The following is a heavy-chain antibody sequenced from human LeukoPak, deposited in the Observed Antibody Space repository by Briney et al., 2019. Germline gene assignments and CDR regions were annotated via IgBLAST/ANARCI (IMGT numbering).Heavy chain of an antibody. Sequence: NPGGSLRLSCAASGFTFSSYNMNWVRQAPGQGLEWVSSITSGSSYIYYADSVKGRFTISRDNAKSSLYLQMNSLRAEDTALYYCARAGQWFGEFGYYYYMDVWGKGTTVTVSS. CDR2: ITSGSSYI. J-gene: IGHJ6*03. D-gene: IGHD3-10*01. CDR1: GFTFSSYN. V-gene: IGHV3-21*04. CDR3: ARAGQWFGEFGYYYYMDV.